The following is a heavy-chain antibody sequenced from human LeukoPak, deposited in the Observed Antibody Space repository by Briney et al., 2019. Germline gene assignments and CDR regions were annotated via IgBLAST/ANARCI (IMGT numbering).Heavy chain of an antibody. CDR1: GFTFSSYS. J-gene: IGHJ4*02. CDR3: ARTMVRQPFDY. Sequence: GSLRLPCAASGFTFSSYSMNWVRQAPGKGLEWGSSISSSSSYIYYADSVKGRFTISRDNAKNSLYLQMNSLRAEDTAVYYCARTMVRQPFDYWGQGTLVTASS. V-gene: IGHV3-21*01. D-gene: IGHD3-10*01. CDR2: ISSSSSYI.